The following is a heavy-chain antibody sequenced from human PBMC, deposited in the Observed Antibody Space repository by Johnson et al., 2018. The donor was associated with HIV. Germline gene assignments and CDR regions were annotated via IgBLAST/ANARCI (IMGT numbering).Heavy chain of an antibody. V-gene: IGHV3-30*02. CDR3: AKDFGSSSWHAFDV. D-gene: IGHD6-13*01. CDR2: IRYDGSNK. J-gene: IGHJ3*01. CDR1: GFTFSSYG. Sequence: QVQLVESGGGVVQPGGSLRLSCAASGFTFSSYGMHWVRQAPGKGLEWVAFIRYDGSNKYYIDSVKGRFTISRDNSKNTLYLQMNNLRAEDTSVYYCAKDFGSSSWHAFDVWGQGTMVTVSS.